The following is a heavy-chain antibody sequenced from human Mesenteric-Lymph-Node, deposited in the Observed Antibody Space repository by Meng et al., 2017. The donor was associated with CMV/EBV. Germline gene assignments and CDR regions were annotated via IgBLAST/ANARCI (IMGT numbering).Heavy chain of an antibody. CDR1: GFTFADYA. CDR2: TRSKAYGGTT. V-gene: IGHV3-49*04. D-gene: IGHD1-20*01. Sequence: GGPLRLSCTASGFTFADYAMTWVRQAPGKGLEWVGFTRSKAYGGTTEYAASVKGRFTISRDDSKSIAYLQMNSLKIEDTAVYYCTREDYNWNDLISVNEYWGQGTLVTVSS. J-gene: IGHJ4*02. CDR3: TREDYNWNDLISVNEY.